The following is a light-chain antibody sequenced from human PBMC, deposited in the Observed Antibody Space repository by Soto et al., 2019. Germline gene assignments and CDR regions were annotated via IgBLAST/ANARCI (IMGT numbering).Light chain of an antibody. V-gene: IGLV2-14*01. J-gene: IGLJ2*01. CDR1: SSDSGAYNY. CDR2: DVN. Sequence: QSLLTQPASMSGSPGQSITISCTGSSSDSGAYNYVSWYQHHPGKAPKLIIYDVNTRPSGISNRFSGSRSGNTASLTISGLLAQDEADYYCSSYTTSTTLVLFGGGTKVTVL. CDR3: SSYTTSTTLVL.